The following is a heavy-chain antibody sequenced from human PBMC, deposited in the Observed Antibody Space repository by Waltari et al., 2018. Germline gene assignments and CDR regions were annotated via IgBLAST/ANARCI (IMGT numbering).Heavy chain of an antibody. Sequence: QVQLQQWGAGLLKPSETLSLTCAVYGGSFSGYYWSWIRQPPGTGLEWIVEINHRGSTDYTTSLRRRVTISVDTSKNQFSLKLSSVTAADTAVYYCARGLSAKQWLVRRYFQHWGQGTLVTVSS. J-gene: IGHJ1*01. CDR3: ARGLSAKQWLVRRYFQH. CDR1: GGSFSGYY. CDR2: INHRGST. D-gene: IGHD6-19*01. V-gene: IGHV4-34*01.